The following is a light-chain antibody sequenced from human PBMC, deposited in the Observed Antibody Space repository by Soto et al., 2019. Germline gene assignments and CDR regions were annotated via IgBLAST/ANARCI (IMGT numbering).Light chain of an antibody. CDR3: QHYNSYSEA. CDR2: KAS. V-gene: IGKV1-5*03. Sequence: DIQMTQSPSTLSGSVGDRVTITCRASQTISSRLAWYQQKPGKAPKLLIYKASTLKSGVPSRFSGSGSGTEFTLTISSLQPDDFATYYCQHYNSYSEAFGQVTKVELK. CDR1: QTISSR. J-gene: IGKJ1*01.